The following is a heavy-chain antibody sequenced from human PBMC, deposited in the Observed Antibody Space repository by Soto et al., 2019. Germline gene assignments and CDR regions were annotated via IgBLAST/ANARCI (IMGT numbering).Heavy chain of an antibody. CDR2: LYYGRSA. J-gene: IGHJ4*02. Sequence: QVQLQESGPGLVKPSETLSLTCAVSGDSISSYYCMWIRQPPGKGLESIGYLYYGRSANYNPSPKSRLTMSMXTSTNQCSLTLSSMTAADTAVYYCALRSMAVVPEYWGQGTLVTVSS. V-gene: IGHV4-59*01. D-gene: IGHD3-22*01. CDR3: ALRSMAVVPEY. CDR1: GDSISSYY.